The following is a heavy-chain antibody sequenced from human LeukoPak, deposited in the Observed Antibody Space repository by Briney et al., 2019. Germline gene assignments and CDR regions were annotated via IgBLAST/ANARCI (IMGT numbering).Heavy chain of an antibody. D-gene: IGHD6-19*01. V-gene: IGHV3-9*01. CDR3: AKGPGYSSGPDY. J-gene: IGHJ4*02. CDR2: ISWNSGSI. Sequence: SGGSLRLSCAASGFTFSSYAMSWVRQAPGKGLEWVSGISWNSGSIGYADSVKGRFTISRDNAKNSLYLQMNSLRAEDTALYYCAKGPGYSSGPDYWGQGTLVTVSS. CDR1: GFTFSSYA.